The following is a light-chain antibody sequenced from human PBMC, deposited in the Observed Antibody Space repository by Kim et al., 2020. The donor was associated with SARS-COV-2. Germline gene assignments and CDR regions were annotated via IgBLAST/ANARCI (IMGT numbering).Light chain of an antibody. Sequence: SDVGGYNYVSWYQQHPGKAPKLMIYDVSKRPSGVPDRFSGSKSGNTASLTISGLQAEDEADYYCCSLRVFGGGTKLTVL. CDR1: SDVGGYNY. J-gene: IGLJ2*01. CDR2: DVS. CDR3: CSLRV. V-gene: IGLV2-11*01.